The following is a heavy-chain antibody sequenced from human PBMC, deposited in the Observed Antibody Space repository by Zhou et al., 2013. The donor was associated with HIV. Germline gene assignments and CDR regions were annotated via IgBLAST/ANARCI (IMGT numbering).Heavy chain of an antibody. J-gene: IGHJ6*02. Sequence: QVQLQESGPGLVKPSETLSLTCDVSGSSISDGYYWGWVRQPPGKGLEWIGSIYHSQGTYYNPSLKSRVTISLDTSKNQVSMKLSSVTAADTAVFYXARTRGXWGYYYYGMDIWGQGTTVTVSS. CDR2: IYHSQGT. D-gene: IGHD3-16*01. V-gene: IGHV4-38-2*01. CDR3: ARTRGXWGYYYYGMDI. CDR1: GSSISDGYY.